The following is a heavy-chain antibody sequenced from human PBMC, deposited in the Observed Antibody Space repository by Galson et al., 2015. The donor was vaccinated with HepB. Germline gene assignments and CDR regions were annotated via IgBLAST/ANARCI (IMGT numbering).Heavy chain of an antibody. CDR1: GFTFSSYE. CDR3: ARDRGLQNYYYYAMDV. J-gene: IGHJ6*02. D-gene: IGHD5-24*01. Sequence: SLRLSCAASGFTFSSYEMNWVRQAPGKGLEWVSYISGSGSTIYYADSVKGRFTVSRDNAKNSLYLQIYSLRAEDTAVYYCARDRGLQNYYYYAMDVWGQGTTVTVSS. V-gene: IGHV3-48*03. CDR2: ISGSGSTI.